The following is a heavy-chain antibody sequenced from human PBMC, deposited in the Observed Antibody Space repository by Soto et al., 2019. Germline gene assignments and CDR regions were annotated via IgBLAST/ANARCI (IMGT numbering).Heavy chain of an antibody. CDR3: ARETPETPTDY. CDR2: ISSKNGNT. V-gene: IGHV1-18*01. Sequence: QVQLVQSGAHVKNPAASVKVSCKASGYTFSDYGVSWVRRAPGQGLEWMGWISSKNGNTNFAQKFRGRVTMTTDPSMSTVYMEFRSLRPDDTAVYYCARETPETPTDYWCQRTLVTVS. J-gene: IGHJ4*02. CDR1: GYTFSDYG.